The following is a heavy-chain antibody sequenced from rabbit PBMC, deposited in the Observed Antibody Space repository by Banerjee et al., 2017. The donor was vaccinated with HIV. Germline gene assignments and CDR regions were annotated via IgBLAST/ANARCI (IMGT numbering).Heavy chain of an antibody. D-gene: IGHD1-1*01. J-gene: IGHJ4*01. Sequence: QEQLEESGGGLVKPEGSLTLTCTASGFTISSSYYMCWVRQAPGKGLEWIGCIYTGSGSTYYASWAKGRFTISKTSSTTVTLQMTSLTAADTATYFCARDFDSSGGYVFDLWGPGTLVTVS. CDR2: IYTGSGST. CDR1: GFTISSSYY. V-gene: IGHV1S45*01. CDR3: ARDFDSSGGYVFDL.